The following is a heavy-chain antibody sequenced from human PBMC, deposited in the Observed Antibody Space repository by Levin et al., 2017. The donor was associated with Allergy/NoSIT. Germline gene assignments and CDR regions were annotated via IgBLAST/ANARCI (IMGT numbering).Heavy chain of an antibody. Sequence: PGGSLRLSCAASGFTFSSYAMHWVRLAPGKGLEWVAVILNDENTKYSADSVKGRFTISRDNSKNTLYLQMNSLRAEDTAVYYCARELFRHGEPTDAFDVWCQGTVVTVSS. CDR2: ILNDENTK. J-gene: IGHJ3*01. D-gene: IGHD1-14*01. CDR1: GFTFSSYA. CDR3: ARELFRHGEPTDAFDV. V-gene: IGHV3-30-3*01.